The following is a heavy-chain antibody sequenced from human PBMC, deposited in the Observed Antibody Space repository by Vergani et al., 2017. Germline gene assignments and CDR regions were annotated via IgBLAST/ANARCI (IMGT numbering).Heavy chain of an antibody. V-gene: IGHV1-18*01. D-gene: IGHD3-22*01. CDR3: ARSKENYYYDSSGKYXFDY. J-gene: IGHJ4*02. CDR2: ISAYNGNT. CDR1: GYTFTSYG. Sequence: QVQLVQSGAEVKKPGASVKVSCKASGYTFTSYGISWVRQAPGQGLEWMGWISAYNGNTNYAQKLQGRVTMTTDTSTSTAYMELRSLRSDDTAVYYCARSKENYYYDSSGKYXFDYWGQGTLVTVSS.